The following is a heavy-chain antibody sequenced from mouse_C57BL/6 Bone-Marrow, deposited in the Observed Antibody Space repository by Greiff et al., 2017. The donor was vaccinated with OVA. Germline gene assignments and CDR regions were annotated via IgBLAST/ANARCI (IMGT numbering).Heavy chain of an antibody. D-gene: IGHD1-1*01. CDR3: ARGNFGSSFYAMDY. Sequence: VQLQQSVAELVRPGASVKLSCTASGFNIQHTYMHWVKQRPEQGLEWIGRIDPANDNTKYAPKFQGKATMTADTSSNTAYLHLSSLSSEDTAVYCCARGNFGSSFYAMDYWGQGTSVTVSS. CDR2: IDPANDNT. V-gene: IGHV14-3*01. CDR1: GFNIQHTY. J-gene: IGHJ4*01.